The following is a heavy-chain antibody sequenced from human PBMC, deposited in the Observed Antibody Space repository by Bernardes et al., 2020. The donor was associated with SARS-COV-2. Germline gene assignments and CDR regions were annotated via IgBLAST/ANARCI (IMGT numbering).Heavy chain of an antibody. V-gene: IGHV1-3*01. D-gene: IGHD5-12*01. J-gene: IGHJ4*02. CDR3: ARERSGYDFDY. Sequence: ASVKVSCKASGYTFITYVIHWVRQAPGQRLEWMGWINPGDGRTKYSQKFQGRLTITRDTSASTAYMELSSLRSEDTAVYYCARERSGYDFDYWGQGTLVTVSS. CDR2: INPGDGRT. CDR1: GYTFITYV.